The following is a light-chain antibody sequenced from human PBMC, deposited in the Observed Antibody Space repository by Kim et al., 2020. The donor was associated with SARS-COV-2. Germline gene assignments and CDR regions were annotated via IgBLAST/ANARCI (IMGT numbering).Light chain of an antibody. CDR3: STWDDSLIAPA. V-gene: IGLV1-44*01. CDR2: DND. CDR1: SSNIGINT. J-gene: IGLJ3*02. Sequence: QSVLIQPPSASGTPGQRVTISCSGGSSNIGINTVNWYQHLPGTAPRLLIYDNDQRPSEVPDRFSGSKSGTSASLAISGVQSEDEADYHCSTWDDSLIAPAFGGGTQLTVL.